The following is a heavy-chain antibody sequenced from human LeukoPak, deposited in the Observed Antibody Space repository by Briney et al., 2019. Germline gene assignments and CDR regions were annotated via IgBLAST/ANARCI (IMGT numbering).Heavy chain of an antibody. J-gene: IGHJ4*02. CDR2: IYHSGST. CDR1: GGSISSSNW. Sequence: SETLSLTCAVSGGSISSSNWWSWVRPPPGKGLEWIGEIYHSGSTNYNPSLKSRVTISVDRSKNQFSLKLSSVTAADTAVYYCARVRTYYYDTDPYYFDYWGQGTLVTVSS. V-gene: IGHV4-4*02. D-gene: IGHD3-22*01. CDR3: ARVRTYYYDTDPYYFDY.